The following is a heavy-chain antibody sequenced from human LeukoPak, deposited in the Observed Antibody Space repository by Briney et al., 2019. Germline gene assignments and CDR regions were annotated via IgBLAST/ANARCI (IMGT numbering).Heavy chain of an antibody. CDR1: GFIFRNYG. V-gene: IGHV3-33*01. CDR2: IWYDGSNK. CDR3: AGDRRSRLYEF. J-gene: IGHJ4*02. Sequence: GGSLRLSCAASGFIFRNYGMHWVRQAPGKGLEWVAVIWYDGSNKYYADSVKGRFTISRDNARNTLYLQMNSLRAEDTAAYYCAGDRRSRLYEFWGQGTLVIVSS. D-gene: IGHD6-13*01.